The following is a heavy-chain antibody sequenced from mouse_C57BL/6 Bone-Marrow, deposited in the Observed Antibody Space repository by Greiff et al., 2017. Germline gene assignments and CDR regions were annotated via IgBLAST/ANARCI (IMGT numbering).Heavy chain of an antibody. CDR2: IDPNSGGT. D-gene: IGHD2-4*01. Sequence: QVQLQQSGAELVKPGASVKLSCKASGYTFTSYWMHWVKQRPGRGLEWIGRIDPNSGGTKYNEKFKSKATLTVDKPSSTAYMKLSSLTSEDSAVYYFARSSLYDYDGSWFAYWGQGTLVTVSA. CDR3: ARSSLYDYDGSWFAY. J-gene: IGHJ3*01. CDR1: GYTFTSYW. V-gene: IGHV1-72*01.